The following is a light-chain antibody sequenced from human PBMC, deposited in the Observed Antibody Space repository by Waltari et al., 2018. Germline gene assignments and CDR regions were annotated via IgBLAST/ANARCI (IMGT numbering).Light chain of an antibody. V-gene: IGKV1-5*03. CDR2: QAS. J-gene: IGKJ1*01. CDR3: QQYNSYGT. Sequence: DIQMTQSPSTLSASVGDRVTITCRASQSISSWLAWYQQKPGKAPKLLIYQASSLERGVPSRFSGSGSGTEFTLTISSLQPDDFATYYCQQYNSYGTFGQGTKVEIK. CDR1: QSISSW.